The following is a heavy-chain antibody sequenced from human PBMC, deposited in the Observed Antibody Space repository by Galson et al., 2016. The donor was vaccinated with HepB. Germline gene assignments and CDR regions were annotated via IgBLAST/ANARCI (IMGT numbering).Heavy chain of an antibody. CDR2: INPKSGAT. CDR3: ARALGLVVVGQSPPYFDY. D-gene: IGHD2-21*01. V-gene: IGHV1-2*02. J-gene: IGHJ4*02. Sequence: SVKVSCKASGYTFSDYYIHWMRQAPGQGPEWMGWINPKSGATHYAQKFQDRVTVTRDTSVSTAYVDLTGLRSDDTAVYYCARALGLVVVGQSPPYFDYWGQGTLVTVSS. CDR1: GYTFSDYY.